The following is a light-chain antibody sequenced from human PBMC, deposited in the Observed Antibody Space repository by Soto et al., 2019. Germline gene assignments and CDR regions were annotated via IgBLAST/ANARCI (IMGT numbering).Light chain of an antibody. J-gene: IGKJ1*01. CDR2: GAS. Sequence: EIVLTQSPATLSLSPGERATLSCRASQSVSSSFLAWYQQKPGQAPRLLIYGASSRATGIPDRFSGSGSGTDFSLTISRLEPEDFAVYYCHQYGSSPATFGQGTKVDSK. V-gene: IGKV3-20*01. CDR1: QSVSSSF. CDR3: HQYGSSPAT.